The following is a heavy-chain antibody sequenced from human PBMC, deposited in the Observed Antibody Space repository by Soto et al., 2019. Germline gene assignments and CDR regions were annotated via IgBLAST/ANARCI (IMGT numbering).Heavy chain of an antibody. V-gene: IGHV1-46*01. CDR3: VRELDGGNWLGP. J-gene: IGHJ5*02. D-gene: IGHD1-26*01. CDR2: LYPYDGAT. Sequence: QVQLVQSGTEVKNPGASVKLSCTASGYSFTNFYIHWVRQAPGQGLEWMGILYPYDGATNYAEKFRDRVIMPRDTPTTTVYLELSSLTSDDTAVYFCVRELDGGNWLGPWGQGTQVIVSS. CDR1: GYSFTNFY.